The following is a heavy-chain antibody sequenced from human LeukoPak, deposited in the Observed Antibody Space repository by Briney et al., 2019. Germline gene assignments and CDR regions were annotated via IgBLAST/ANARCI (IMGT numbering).Heavy chain of an antibody. CDR3: VKGAPMDY. Sequence: GGSLRLSCAASGFTFSSYAMSWVRQAPGKGLVWVSRINSDGDTDYADAVKGRFTISRDNAKNTLYLQMNSLRAEDTAVYHCVKGAPMDYWGQGTLVTVSS. CDR2: INSDGDT. CDR1: GFTFSSYA. V-gene: IGHV3-74*01. J-gene: IGHJ4*02.